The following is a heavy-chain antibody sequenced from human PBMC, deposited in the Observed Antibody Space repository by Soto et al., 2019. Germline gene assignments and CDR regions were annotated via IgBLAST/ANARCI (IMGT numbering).Heavy chain of an antibody. CDR2: ISSSSSTI. J-gene: IGHJ6*02. V-gene: IGHV3-48*02. CDR1: GFTFSSYS. Sequence: EVQLVESGGGLVQPGGSLRLSCAASGFTFSSYSMNWVRQAPGKGLEWVSYISSSSSTIYYADSVKGRFTISRDNAKNSLYLQMNSLRDEDTAVYYCARVRRVEIGVVIGRDYYYGMDVWGQGTTVTVSS. D-gene: IGHD3-3*01. CDR3: ARVRRVEIGVVIGRDYYYGMDV.